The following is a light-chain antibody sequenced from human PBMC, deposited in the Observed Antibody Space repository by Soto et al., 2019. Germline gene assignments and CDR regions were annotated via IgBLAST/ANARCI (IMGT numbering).Light chain of an antibody. J-gene: IGLJ1*01. CDR2: EVS. CDR1: SSDDGGYNY. V-gene: IGLV2-8*01. Sequence: QSVLTQPPSASGSPGQSVTISCTGTSSDDGGYNYVSWYQQHPGKAPKLMIYEVSKRPSGVPDRFSGSKSGNTASLTVSGLQAEDEADYYCSSYAGSNIVFGTGTKVTVL. CDR3: SSYAGSNIV.